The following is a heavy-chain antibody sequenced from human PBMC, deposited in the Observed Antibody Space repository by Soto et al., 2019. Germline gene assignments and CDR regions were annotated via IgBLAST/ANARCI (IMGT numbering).Heavy chain of an antibody. D-gene: IGHD6-13*01. CDR3: ARDRYSSSWYVGTFDY. Sequence: ASVKASCKASGNTFTSYSVYWVRQAPGQGLEWMGWINAGNGNTRYSQKFQDRVTITRDTSASTVYMELSSLRSEDTAVYYCARDRYSSSWYVGTFDYWGQ. CDR2: INAGNGNT. CDR1: GNTFTSYS. V-gene: IGHV1-3*01. J-gene: IGHJ4*01.